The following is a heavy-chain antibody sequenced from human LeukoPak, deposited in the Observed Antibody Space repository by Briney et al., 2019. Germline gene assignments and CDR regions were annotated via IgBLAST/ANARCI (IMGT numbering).Heavy chain of an antibody. D-gene: IGHD1-26*01. J-gene: IGHJ4*02. CDR2: ISSSSSYI. CDR1: GFTFSSYS. Sequence: RGSLRLSCAASGFTFSSYSMNWVRQAPGKGLEWVSSISSSSSYIYYADSVKGRFTISRDNAKNSLYLQMNSLRAEDTAVYYCASGSYYDSEGDYWGQGTLVTVSS. V-gene: IGHV3-21*01. CDR3: ASGSYYDSEGDY.